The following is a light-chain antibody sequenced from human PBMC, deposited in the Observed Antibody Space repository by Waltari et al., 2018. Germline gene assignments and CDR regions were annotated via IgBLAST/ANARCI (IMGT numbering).Light chain of an antibody. Sequence: QSALTQPASVSGSPGQSITISCTGTSSDVGGYNYVSWYQQHPGKAPKLMIYDVSNRPSGVSNRFSGSTSGNTASLTISGLQADDEADYYCSSYTSTSTRVFGTGTKVTVL. V-gene: IGLV2-14*03. CDR3: SSYTSTSTRV. CDR2: DVS. J-gene: IGLJ1*01. CDR1: SSDVGGYNY.